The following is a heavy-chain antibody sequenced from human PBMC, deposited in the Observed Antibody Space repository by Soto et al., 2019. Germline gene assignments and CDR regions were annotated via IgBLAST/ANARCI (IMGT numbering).Heavy chain of an antibody. CDR2: MNTNTNTT. Sequence: GGSVKVSYKTYGYTFTNNDINLVRQAPGQGLEWIGWMNTNTNTTDSAEVFEGRASLTWDTSISTAYMQLNSLKIDDTAVYYCAREVVENSSLWLDPWGQGTMVTVSS. D-gene: IGHD6-6*01. V-gene: IGHV1-8*01. J-gene: IGHJ5*02. CDR1: GYTFTNND. CDR3: AREVVENSSLWLDP.